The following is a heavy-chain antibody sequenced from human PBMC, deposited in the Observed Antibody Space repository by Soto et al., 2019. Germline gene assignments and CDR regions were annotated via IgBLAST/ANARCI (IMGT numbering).Heavy chain of an antibody. J-gene: IGHJ3*01. CDR1: GGSISNYY. Sequence: ASETLSLTCTVSGGSISNYYWNWIRQSPEKGLEWIAYIHFSGNTNYNPSLKSRVSISVDTSKNQFSLNLTSVTAADTAIYYCARLQYTVVTPIGTWGQGTMVTVSS. D-gene: IGHD2-21*02. CDR2: IHFSGNT. V-gene: IGHV4-59*01. CDR3: ARLQYTVVTPIGT.